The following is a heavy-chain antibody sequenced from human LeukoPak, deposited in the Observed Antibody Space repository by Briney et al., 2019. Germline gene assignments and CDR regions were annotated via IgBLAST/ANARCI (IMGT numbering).Heavy chain of an antibody. CDR3: ARGPPGVGYSYGYWFDP. V-gene: IGHV4-59*12. D-gene: IGHD5-18*01. Sequence: PSETLSLTCTVSGGSISNYHWSWIRQPPGKGLEWIGYIYYSGSTNYNPSLKSRVTISVDMSKNQFSLKLSSVTAADTAVYYCARGPPGVGYSYGYWFDPWGQGTLVTVSS. CDR2: IYYSGST. J-gene: IGHJ5*02. CDR1: GGSISNYH.